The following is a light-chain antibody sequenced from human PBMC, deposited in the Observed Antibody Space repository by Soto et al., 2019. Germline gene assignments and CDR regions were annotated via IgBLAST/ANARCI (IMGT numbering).Light chain of an antibody. CDR3: QQYNKWPLYT. J-gene: IGKJ2*01. Sequence: EIVMTQSPATLSVSPGERATLSCRASQSVSSNLVWYQQKPGQAPRLLIYGASTRATGVPARFSGSGSGTDFTLTISSLQSEDFAVYYCQQYNKWPLYTFGQGTQLEIK. V-gene: IGKV3-15*01. CDR1: QSVSSN. CDR2: GAS.